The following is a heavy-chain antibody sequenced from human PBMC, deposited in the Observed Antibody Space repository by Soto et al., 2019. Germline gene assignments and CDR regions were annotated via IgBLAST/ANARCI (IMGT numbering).Heavy chain of an antibody. V-gene: IGHV1-8*01. Sequence: QVQLVQSGAEVKKPGASVKVSCKASGYTFTSYDINWVRQATGQGLEWMGWMNPNSGNTGYARKSQGRVTMTRNTSISTAYMELSSLRSEDTAVYYCARAREYYYGMDVWGQGTTVTVSS. CDR1: GYTFTSYD. CDR2: MNPNSGNT. J-gene: IGHJ6*02. CDR3: ARAREYYYGMDV.